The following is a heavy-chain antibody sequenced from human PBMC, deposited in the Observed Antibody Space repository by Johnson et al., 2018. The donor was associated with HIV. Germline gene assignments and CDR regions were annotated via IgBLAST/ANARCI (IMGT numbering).Heavy chain of an antibody. Sequence: VQLVESGGGVVRPGGSLRLSCAASGFTFSSYGMHWVRQAPGKGLEWVAVIWYDGSNKYYADSVKGRFTISRDNSKNTLYLQMNSLRAEDTAVYYCARGGLGDYVVAFDIWGQGTMVTVSS. D-gene: IGHD4-17*01. J-gene: IGHJ3*02. V-gene: IGHV3-33*08. CDR2: IWYDGSNK. CDR3: ARGGLGDYVVAFDI. CDR1: GFTFSSYG.